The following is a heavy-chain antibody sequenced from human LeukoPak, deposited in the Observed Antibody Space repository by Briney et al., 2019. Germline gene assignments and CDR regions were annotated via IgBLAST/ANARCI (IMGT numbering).Heavy chain of an antibody. CDR2: IFYSGRT. Sequence: SETLSLTCTVSGGSISSYYWYWIRQPPGKGLESVGYIFYSGRTNYNPSLKSRVTISVDTSKNQFSLKLSSVTAADTAVYYCARGITMVRGVIITLDAFDIWGQGTMVTVSS. J-gene: IGHJ3*02. CDR1: GGSISSYY. CDR3: ARGITMVRGVIITLDAFDI. V-gene: IGHV4-59*08. D-gene: IGHD3-10*01.